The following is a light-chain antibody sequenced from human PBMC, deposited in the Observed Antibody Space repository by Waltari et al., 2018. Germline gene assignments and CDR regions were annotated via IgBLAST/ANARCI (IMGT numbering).Light chain of an antibody. Sequence: AIQLTQSPSSLSASVGDRVTITCRASQGISSALAWYQQKPGKAPKLLIYDASSLESGVPSRFSGSGSGTDFTLTISSLQPEDFATYYCQQFNNYLVYTFGQGTKLEIK. CDR1: QGISSA. CDR2: DAS. CDR3: QQFNNYLVYT. J-gene: IGKJ2*01. V-gene: IGKV1D-13*01.